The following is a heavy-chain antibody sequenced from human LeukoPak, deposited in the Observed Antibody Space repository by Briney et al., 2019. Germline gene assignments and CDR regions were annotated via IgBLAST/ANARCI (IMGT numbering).Heavy chain of an antibody. J-gene: IGHJ5*02. CDR2: IYSGGST. CDR3: ARPVKSSSWPLDWFDP. V-gene: IGHV3-53*01. CDR1: GFTVSSNY. D-gene: IGHD6-13*01. Sequence: PGGSLRLSCAASGFTVSSNYMSWVRQAPGKGLEWVSVIYSGGSTYYADSVKGRFTISRDNSKNTLYLQMNSLRAEDTAVYYCARPVKSSSWPLDWFDPWGQGTLVTVSS.